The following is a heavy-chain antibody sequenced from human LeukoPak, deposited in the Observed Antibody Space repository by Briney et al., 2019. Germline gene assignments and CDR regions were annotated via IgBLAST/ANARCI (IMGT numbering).Heavy chain of an antibody. CDR1: GFSLSSYS. CDR2: ITISSNFI. V-gene: IGHV3-21*01. J-gene: IGHJ6*02. Sequence: SGGSLRLSCAASGFSLSSYSMNWVRQAPGKGLEWVSSITISSNFIYYADSVEGRFTISRDNAKNSLYLQMNSLRAEDTAVYFCARDGHGDGILTGYSYFGMDVWGQGTTVTVSS. CDR3: ARDGHGDGILTGYSYFGMDV. D-gene: IGHD3-9*01.